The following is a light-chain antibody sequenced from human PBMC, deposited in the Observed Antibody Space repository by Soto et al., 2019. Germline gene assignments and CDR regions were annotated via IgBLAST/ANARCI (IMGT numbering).Light chain of an antibody. CDR3: QQYYSTIT. V-gene: IGKV4-1*01. J-gene: IGKJ5*01. CDR2: WAS. Sequence: DIVMTQSPDSLAVSLGERVTINCKSSQSVLYNSNNKNYLAWYQQKPGQSPKLLIYWASTRESGVPDRFSGSGSGTDFTLTISSLQAEDVAVYYCQQYYSTITFGQGTRLEIK. CDR1: QSVLYNSNNKNY.